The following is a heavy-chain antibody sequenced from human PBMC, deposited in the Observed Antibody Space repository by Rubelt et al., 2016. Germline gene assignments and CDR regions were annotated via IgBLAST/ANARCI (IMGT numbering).Heavy chain of an antibody. CDR3: AASYDSSGYYYGFDY. Sequence: QMQLVQSGPEVKKPGTSVKVSCKASGFTFTSSAMQWVRQARGQRLEWIGWIVVGSGNTNYAQKFQERVTITRDMSTSTAYMELSSLRSEDTAVYYCAASYDSSGYYYGFDYWGQGTLVTVSS. V-gene: IGHV1-58*02. J-gene: IGHJ4*02. CDR1: GFTFTSSA. D-gene: IGHD3-22*01. CDR2: IVVGSGNT.